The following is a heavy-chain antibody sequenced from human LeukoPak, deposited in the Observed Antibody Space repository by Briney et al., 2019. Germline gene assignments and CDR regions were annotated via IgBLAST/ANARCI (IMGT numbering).Heavy chain of an antibody. CDR3: AKTAPYSGYDYGPFDY. J-gene: IGHJ4*02. Sequence: GGSLRLSCAASGFTFSTYAMTWVRQAPGKGLEWVSLISGTGGSTYYADSVKGRFTISRDNSKNTLYLQMNSLRAEDTAVYYCAKTAPYSGYDYGPFDYWGQGTLVTVSS. CDR2: ISGTGGST. D-gene: IGHD5-12*01. V-gene: IGHV3-23*01. CDR1: GFTFSTYA.